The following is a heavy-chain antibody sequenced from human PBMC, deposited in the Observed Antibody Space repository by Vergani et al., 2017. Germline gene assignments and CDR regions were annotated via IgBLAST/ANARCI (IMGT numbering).Heavy chain of an antibody. Sequence: QVQLVESGGGVVQPGRSLRLSCAASGFTFSSYGMHWVRQAPGKGLEWVAVISYDGSNKYYADSVKGRFTISRDNSKNTLYLQMNSLRAEDTAVYYCAKLVEMATYGFDIWGQGTMVTVSS. CDR3: AKLVEMATYGFDI. CDR2: ISYDGSNK. D-gene: IGHD5-24*01. J-gene: IGHJ3*02. V-gene: IGHV3-33*05. CDR1: GFTFSSYG.